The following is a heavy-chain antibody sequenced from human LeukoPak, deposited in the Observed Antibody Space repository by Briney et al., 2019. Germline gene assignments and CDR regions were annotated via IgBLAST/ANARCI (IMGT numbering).Heavy chain of an antibody. CDR3: AREGETNSELPSY. J-gene: IGHJ4*02. D-gene: IGHD3-16*01. Sequence: GASVKVSCKASGYTFTSYAMHWVRQAPGQRLEWMGWINAGNGNTKYSQKFQGRVTITRDTSASTAYMELSSLRSEDTAVYYCAREGETNSELPSYWGQGTLVTVSS. CDR1: GYTFTSYA. CDR2: INAGNGNT. V-gene: IGHV1-3*01.